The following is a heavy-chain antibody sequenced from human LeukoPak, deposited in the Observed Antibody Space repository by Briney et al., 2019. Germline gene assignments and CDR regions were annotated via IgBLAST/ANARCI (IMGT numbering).Heavy chain of an antibody. CDR1: GFTFSLYS. V-gene: IGHV3-48*04. Sequence: GGSLRLSCAASGFTFSLYSMNWVRQAPGKGLEGVSYISSSRSTIYYADSVKGRFTISRDNAKNRLYLQMNSLGAEDTAVYYCASTIGSAGTQYWGQGTLVTVSS. J-gene: IGHJ4*02. CDR3: ASTIGSAGTQY. CDR2: ISSSRSTI. D-gene: IGHD6-13*01.